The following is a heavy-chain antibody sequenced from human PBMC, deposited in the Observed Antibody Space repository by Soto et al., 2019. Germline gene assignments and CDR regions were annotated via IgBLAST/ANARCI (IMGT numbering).Heavy chain of an antibody. Sequence: SETLSLTCTVSGGSISSSSYYWGWIRQPPGKGLEWIGSIYYSGSTYYNPSLKSRVTISVDTSKNQFSLKLSSVTAADTAVYYCARQISIVIEPTDSRGRWFDPWGQGTLVTVSS. CDR1: GGSISSSSYY. CDR3: ARQISIVIEPTDSRGRWFDP. CDR2: IYYSGST. J-gene: IGHJ5*02. D-gene: IGHD3-10*01. V-gene: IGHV4-39*01.